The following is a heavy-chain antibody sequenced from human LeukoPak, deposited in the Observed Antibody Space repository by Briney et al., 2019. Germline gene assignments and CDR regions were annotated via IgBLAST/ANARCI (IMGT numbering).Heavy chain of an antibody. CDR1: GSTFSSYA. J-gene: IGHJ6*03. D-gene: IGHD1-26*01. Sequence: PGGSLRLSCAASGSTFSSYAMHWVRQAPGKGLEYVSGIRSNGGSTYYANSVKGRFTISRDNSKNTLYLQMNSLRAEDTAVYYCAKGRGWEASYYYYYMDVWGKGTTVTISS. CDR3: AKGRGWEASYYYYYMDV. V-gene: IGHV3-64*01. CDR2: IRSNGGST.